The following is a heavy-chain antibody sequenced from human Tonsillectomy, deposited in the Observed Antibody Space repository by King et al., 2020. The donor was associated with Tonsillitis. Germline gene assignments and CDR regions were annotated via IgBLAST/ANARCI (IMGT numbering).Heavy chain of an antibody. V-gene: IGHV3-9*01. CDR1: GFTFDDYA. Sequence: DVQLVESGGGLVQPGRSLRLSCAASGFTFDDYAMHWVRQAPGKGLEWVSGISWNSGSIGYADSVKGRFTISRDNAKNSLYLQMNSLRAEDTAVYYCAKGLWFGELINGAFDIWGQGTMVTVSS. J-gene: IGHJ3*02. D-gene: IGHD3-10*01. CDR3: AKGLWFGELINGAFDI. CDR2: ISWNSGSI.